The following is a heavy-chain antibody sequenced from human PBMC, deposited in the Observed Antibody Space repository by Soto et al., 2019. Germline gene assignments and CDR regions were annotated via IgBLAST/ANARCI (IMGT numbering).Heavy chain of an antibody. CDR1: GGSISSYY. CDR3: ARAPVYCSSTSCYTARWYFDY. Sequence: PSETLSLTCTVSGGSISSYYWSWIRQPPGKGLEWIGYIYYSGSTNYNPSLKSRVTISVDTSKNQFSLKLSSVTAADTAVYYCARAPVYCSSTSCYTARWYFDYWGQGTLVTVSS. J-gene: IGHJ4*02. D-gene: IGHD2-2*02. CDR2: IYYSGST. V-gene: IGHV4-59*01.